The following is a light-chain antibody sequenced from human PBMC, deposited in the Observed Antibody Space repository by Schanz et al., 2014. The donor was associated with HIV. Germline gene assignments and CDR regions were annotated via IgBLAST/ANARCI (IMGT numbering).Light chain of an antibody. Sequence: QSVLTQPPSASATPGQRVTISCSGSSSNIGSNTVNWYQQLPGTAPKLLIYNNNQRPSGVPDRFSGSKSGTSASLAITGLQAEDEADYYCQSYDSSLSGSVFGGGTQLTVL. J-gene: IGLJ7*01. CDR3: QSYDSSLSGSV. V-gene: IGLV1-44*01. CDR1: SSNIGSNT. CDR2: NNN.